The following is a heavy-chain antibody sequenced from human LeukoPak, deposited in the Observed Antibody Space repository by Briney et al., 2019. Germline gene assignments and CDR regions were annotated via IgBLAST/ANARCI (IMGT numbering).Heavy chain of an antibody. D-gene: IGHD6-19*01. CDR1: GYTFTSYD. V-gene: IGHV1-8*01. CDR2: MNPNSGNT. CDR3: ARGWGAVAGGPHFDY. Sequence: ASVKVSFKASGYTFTSYDINWVRQATGQGLEWMGWMNPNSGNTGYAQKFQGRVTMTRNTSISTAYMELSSLRSEDTAVYYCARGWGAVAGGPHFDYWGQGTLVTVSS. J-gene: IGHJ4*02.